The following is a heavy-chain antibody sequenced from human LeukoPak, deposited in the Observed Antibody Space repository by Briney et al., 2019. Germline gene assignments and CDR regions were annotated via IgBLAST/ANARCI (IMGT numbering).Heavy chain of an antibody. J-gene: IGHJ4*02. Sequence: SETLSLTCTVSGGSISSYYWSWIRQPPGKGLEWIGEIYHSGSTNYNPSLKSRVTISVDKSKNQFSLKLSSVTAADTAVYYCARGTFENSSGYYYFDYWGQGTLVTVSS. CDR2: IYHSGST. V-gene: IGHV4-59*12. CDR3: ARGTFENSSGYYYFDY. D-gene: IGHD3-22*01. CDR1: GGSISSYY.